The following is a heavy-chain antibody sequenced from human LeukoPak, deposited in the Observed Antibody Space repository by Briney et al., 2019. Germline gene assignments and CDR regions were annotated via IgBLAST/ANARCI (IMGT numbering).Heavy chain of an antibody. CDR3: ARGPGSY. J-gene: IGHJ4*02. D-gene: IGHD1-14*01. CDR2: INLSGGST. CDR1: RYTFTSYY. V-gene: IGHV1-46*01. Sequence: ASVRVSCKPSRYTFTSYYMHRVRQAPGQGLERMGLINLSGGSTSYAQRLQGGATITRDISTSTVYMELSSLRSEATAVYYCARGPGSYWGQGTLVTVSS.